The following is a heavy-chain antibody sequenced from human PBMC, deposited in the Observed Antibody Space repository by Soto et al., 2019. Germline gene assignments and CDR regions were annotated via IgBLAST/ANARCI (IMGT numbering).Heavy chain of an antibody. D-gene: IGHD2-2*01. J-gene: IGHJ5*02. V-gene: IGHV1-2*02. CDR1: GYTFTGYY. CDR3: ARVMRGGYCSSTSCSVNWFDP. CDR2: INPNSGGT. Sequence: GASVKVSCKASGYTFTGYYMHWVRQAPGQGLEWMGWINPNSGGTNYAQKLQGRVTMTTDTSTSTAYMELRSLRSDDTAVYYCARVMRGGYCSSTSCSVNWFDPWGQGTLVTVSS.